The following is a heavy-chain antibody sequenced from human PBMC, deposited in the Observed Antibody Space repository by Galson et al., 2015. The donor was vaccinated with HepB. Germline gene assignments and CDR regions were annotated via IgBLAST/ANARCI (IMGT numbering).Heavy chain of an antibody. V-gene: IGHV1-3*01. CDR2: INAGNGNT. CDR3: ARVRNWSCSSTSCYYYYGMDV. Sequence: SVKVSCRASGYTFTSYAMHWVRQAPGQRLEWMGWINAGNGNTKYSQKFQGRVTITRDTSASTAYMELSSLRSEDTAVYYCARVRNWSCSSTSCYYYYGMDVWGQGTTVTVSS. J-gene: IGHJ6*02. CDR1: GYTFTSYA. D-gene: IGHD2-2*01.